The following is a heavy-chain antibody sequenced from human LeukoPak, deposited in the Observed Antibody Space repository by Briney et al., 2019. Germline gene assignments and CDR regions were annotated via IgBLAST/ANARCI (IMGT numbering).Heavy chain of an antibody. CDR2: MNPNSGNT. Sequence: ASVKVSCKASGYTFTSYDINRVRQATGQGLEWMGWMNPNSGNTGYAQKFQGRVTMTRNTSISTAYMELSSLRSEDTAVYYCARGADSSSWYYYYYMDVWGKGTTVTISS. D-gene: IGHD6-13*01. J-gene: IGHJ6*03. CDR3: ARGADSSSWYYYYYMDV. CDR1: GYTFTSYD. V-gene: IGHV1-8*01.